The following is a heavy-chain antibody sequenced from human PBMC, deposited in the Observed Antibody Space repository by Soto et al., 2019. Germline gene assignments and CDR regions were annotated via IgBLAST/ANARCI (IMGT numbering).Heavy chain of an antibody. J-gene: IGHJ3*02. CDR2: MNPNSGNT. V-gene: IGHV1-8*01. Sequence: ASVEVSCKXSGYTFTSYDINWVRQATGQGLEWMGWMNPNSGNTGYAQKFQGRVTMTRNTSISTAYMELSSLRSEDTAVYYCARDWVYYDILTGYYNPRAFDIWGQGTMVTVS. D-gene: IGHD3-9*01. CDR1: GYTFTSYD. CDR3: ARDWVYYDILTGYYNPRAFDI.